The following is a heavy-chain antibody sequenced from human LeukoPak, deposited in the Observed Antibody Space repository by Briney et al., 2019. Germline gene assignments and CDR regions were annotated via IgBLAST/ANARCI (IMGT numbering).Heavy chain of an antibody. D-gene: IGHD2-2*01. CDR1: GYTFTSYY. V-gene: IGHV1-46*01. J-gene: IGHJ6*02. CDR2: INPSGGDT. Sequence: GASVKVSCKPSGYTFTSYYMHWVRQAPGQGLELMGIINPSGGDTSYAQKFQGRVTTTRDPSTSTVYMEVVSLRPEDTAVYYCARGCRVVPGVHNVGMTSYYNGMDVWGQGTTVTVSS. CDR3: ARGCRVVPGVHNVGMTSYYNGMDV.